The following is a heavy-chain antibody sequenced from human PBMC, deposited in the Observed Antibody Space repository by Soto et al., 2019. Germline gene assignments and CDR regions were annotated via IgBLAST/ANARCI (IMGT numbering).Heavy chain of an antibody. CDR1: GFSLSSTGVG. J-gene: IGHJ4*02. Sequence: QITLQESGPMLVKPSQTLTLTCTFSGFSLSSTGVGVGWFRQPPGKALEWLAIIYWDDEKRYSPSLRSRLTITKDTSNDQVVLTVTNMDPLDTASYYCAHSDFEWLEAFHYWGQGALVTVSS. D-gene: IGHD3-9*01. CDR2: IYWDDEK. V-gene: IGHV2-5*02. CDR3: AHSDFEWLEAFHY.